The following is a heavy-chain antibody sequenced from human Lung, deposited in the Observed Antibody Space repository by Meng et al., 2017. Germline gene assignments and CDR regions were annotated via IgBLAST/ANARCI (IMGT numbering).Heavy chain of an antibody. V-gene: IGHV4-30-4*01. CDR1: GGSISSSNYY. Sequence: GQPQGSGPGLVTPSQTLSRTCTVSGGSISSSNYYWSWIRQPPGKGLEWSGHIYNSGSTYYNPSLKSRITISVDTSKNQFSLKLSSVTAADTAVYYCARGQKGYFDLWGRGTLVTVSS. CDR2: IYNSGST. J-gene: IGHJ2*01. CDR3: ARGQKGYFDL.